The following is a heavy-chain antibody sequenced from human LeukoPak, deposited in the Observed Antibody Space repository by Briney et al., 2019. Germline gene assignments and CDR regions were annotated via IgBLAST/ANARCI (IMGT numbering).Heavy chain of an antibody. CDR2: ISSSSSYI. CDR3: ARDVCSSTSCYGYYYGMDV. Sequence: GGSLRLSCAASGFTFSSYSMNWVRQAPGKGLEWVSSISSSSSYIYYADSVKGRFTISRDNAKNSLYLQMNSLRAEDTAVYYCARDVCSSTSCYGYYYGMDVWGQGTTVTVSS. V-gene: IGHV3-21*01. J-gene: IGHJ6*02. CDR1: GFTFSSYS. D-gene: IGHD2-2*01.